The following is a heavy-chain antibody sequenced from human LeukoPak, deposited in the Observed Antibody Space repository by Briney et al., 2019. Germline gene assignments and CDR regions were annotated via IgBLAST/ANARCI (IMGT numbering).Heavy chain of an antibody. D-gene: IGHD3-22*01. CDR3: ARGRYYYDSSGYPYNWFDP. J-gene: IGHJ5*02. CDR1: RGSISSYY. Sequence: SETLSLTCIVSRGSISSYYWSWIRQPPGKGLEWIGYIYHGGSTNYNPSLKSRVTISGDTSKNKFFLNLSSVTAADTAMYYCARGRYYYDSSGYPYNWFDPWGQGTLVTVPS. CDR2: IYHGGST. V-gene: IGHV4-59*01.